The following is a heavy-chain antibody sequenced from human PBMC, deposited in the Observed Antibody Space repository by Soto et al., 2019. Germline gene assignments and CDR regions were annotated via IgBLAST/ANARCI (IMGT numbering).Heavy chain of an antibody. CDR2: FDPEDGET. CDR1: GYTLTELS. CDR3: ATLKYYDSSGYFDY. Sequence: ASVKVSCKVSGYTLTELSMQWVRQAKGKGLEWMGGFDPEDGETIYAQKFQGRVTMTEDTSTDTAYMELSSLRSEDTAVYYCATLKYYDSSGYFDYWGQGTLVTVSS. J-gene: IGHJ4*02. V-gene: IGHV1-24*01. D-gene: IGHD3-22*01.